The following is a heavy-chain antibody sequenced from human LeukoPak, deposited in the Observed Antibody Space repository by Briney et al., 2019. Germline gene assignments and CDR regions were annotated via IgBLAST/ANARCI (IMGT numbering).Heavy chain of an antibody. CDR2: IIGSGGTT. J-gene: IGHJ5*02. V-gene: IGHV3-23*01. Sequence: GESLTLSCAASGFTFSSYPMSWFPPAPGKGLEWVSAIIGSGGTTYYADSVKGRFTISRDNSKSTLYVQMNSLGAEDTAVYYCAIVVAARQGTIDPWGQGTLVTVSS. D-gene: IGHD1-26*01. CDR1: GFTFSSYP. CDR3: AIVVAARQGTIDP.